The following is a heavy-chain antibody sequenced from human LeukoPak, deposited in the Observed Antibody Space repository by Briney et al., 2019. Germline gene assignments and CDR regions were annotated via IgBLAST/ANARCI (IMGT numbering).Heavy chain of an antibody. CDR3: ARAFLCFGESFYDAYDI. V-gene: IGHV1-2*02. D-gene: IGHD3-10*01. Sequence: ASVKVSCKGSGYTFTGSYMHWVRQAPGQGLEWMGWINPNSGGTNYAQKFRGRVTMTRDTSISTAYMELSRLRSDDTAIYYCARAFLCFGESFYDAYDIWGQGTMVTVSS. CDR1: GYTFTGSY. J-gene: IGHJ3*02. CDR2: INPNSGGT.